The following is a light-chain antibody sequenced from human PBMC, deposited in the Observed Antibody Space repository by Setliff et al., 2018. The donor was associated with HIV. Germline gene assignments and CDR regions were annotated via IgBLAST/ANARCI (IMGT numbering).Light chain of an antibody. J-gene: IGLJ3*02. CDR2: DVS. Sequence: QSALAQPASVSGSAGQSITISCTGTSSYVGGYDYVSWYQQHPDKAPKLMIHDVSNRPSGVSNRFSGSKSGNTASLTISGLQAEDEADYYCSSYTSNNTPEVFGGGTKVTVL. V-gene: IGLV2-14*03. CDR3: SSYTSNNTPEV. CDR1: SSYVGGYDY.